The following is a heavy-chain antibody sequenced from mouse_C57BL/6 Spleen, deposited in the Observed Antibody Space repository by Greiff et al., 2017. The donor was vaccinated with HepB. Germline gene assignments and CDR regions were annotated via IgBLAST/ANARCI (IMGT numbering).Heavy chain of an antibody. CDR1: GYTFTDYN. D-gene: IGHD1-1*01. CDR3: ASPFYYYGSGFAY. CDR2: ITPNNGGT. J-gene: IGHJ3*01. Sequence: EVQLQQSGPELVKPGASVKIPCKASGYTFTDYNMDWVKQSHGKSLEWIGDITPNNGGTIYNQKFKGKATLTVDKSSNTAYMELRSLTSEDTAVYYCASPFYYYGSGFAYWGQGTLVTVSA. V-gene: IGHV1-18*01.